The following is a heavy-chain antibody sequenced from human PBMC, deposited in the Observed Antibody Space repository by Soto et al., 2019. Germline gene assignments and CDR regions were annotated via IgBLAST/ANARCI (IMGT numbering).Heavy chain of an antibody. CDR2: ISSSSRTR. Sequence: PVGALRLSCAASGFTFRSDSMDWVRQAPGKGLEGVAYISSSSRTRYYADSVKGGFTISRDNAKNSLYLQMNSLRAEGTAVYSCARNRCDTVVVPAATTFDYWGKGTLVSVCS. J-gene: IGHJ4*02. CDR3: ARNRCDTVVVPAATTFDY. V-gene: IGHV3-48*01. D-gene: IGHD2-2*01. CDR1: GFTFRSDS.